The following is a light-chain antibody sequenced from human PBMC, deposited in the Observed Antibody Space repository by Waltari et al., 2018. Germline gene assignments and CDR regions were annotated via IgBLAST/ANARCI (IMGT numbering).Light chain of an antibody. Sequence: QSVLTQPPSASGTPGQRVTISCSGSSPNIGNNYVSWYQQLPGTAPKLLIYRNNQRPSGVPDRFSGSKSGTSASLAISGLRSEDEADYYCAAWDDSLSGAVFGGGTQLTVL. J-gene: IGLJ7*01. CDR3: AAWDDSLSGAV. V-gene: IGLV1-47*01. CDR2: RNN. CDR1: SPNIGNNY.